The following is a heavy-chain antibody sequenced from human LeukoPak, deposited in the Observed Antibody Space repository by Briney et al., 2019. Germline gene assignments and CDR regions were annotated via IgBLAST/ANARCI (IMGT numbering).Heavy chain of an antibody. CDR2: ISSSGSTI. V-gene: IGHV3-48*03. Sequence: GGSLRLSCAASGFTFSSYEMIWVRQAPGKGLEWVSYISSSGSTIYYADSVRGRFTISRDNAKNSLYLQVNSLRADDTAVYYCAREGTKPYNWFDPRGQGTLVTVSS. CDR3: AREGTKPYNWFDP. CDR1: GFTFSSYE. D-gene: IGHD2-8*01. J-gene: IGHJ5*02.